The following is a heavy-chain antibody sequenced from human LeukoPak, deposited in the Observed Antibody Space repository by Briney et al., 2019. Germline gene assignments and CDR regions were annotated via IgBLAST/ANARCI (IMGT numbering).Heavy chain of an antibody. V-gene: IGHV1-69*06. J-gene: IGHJ4*02. Sequence: ASVEVSCKASGGTFSSYAISWVRQAPGQGLEWMGGIIPIFGTANYAQKFQGRVTITADKSTSTAYMELSSLRSDNTAVYYCARDLYGGTSATFDYWGQGTLVTVSS. CDR3: ARDLYGGTSATFDY. D-gene: IGHD4-23*01. CDR1: GGTFSSYA. CDR2: IIPIFGTA.